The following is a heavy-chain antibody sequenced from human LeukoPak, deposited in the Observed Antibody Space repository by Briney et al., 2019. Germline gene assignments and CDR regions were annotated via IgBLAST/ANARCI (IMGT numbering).Heavy chain of an antibody. CDR3: ARGHPVLRYFDWLFPPSFDY. CDR1: GWSFSGYY. J-gene: IGHJ4*02. CDR2: INHSGST. D-gene: IGHD3-9*01. Sequence: SETLSLTCAVYGWSFSGYYWSWIRQPPGKGLEWIGVINHSGSTNYNPSLKSRVTISIDTSKNQFSLKLSSVTAADTAVYYCARGHPVLRYFDWLFPPSFDYWGQGTLVTVSS. V-gene: IGHV4-34*01.